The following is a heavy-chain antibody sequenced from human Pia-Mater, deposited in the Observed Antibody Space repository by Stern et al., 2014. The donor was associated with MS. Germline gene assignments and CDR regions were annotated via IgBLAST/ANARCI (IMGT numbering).Heavy chain of an antibody. CDR3: ASGTGSKRPAGNY. J-gene: IGHJ4*02. CDR2: INPSGDSA. CDR1: GYTFTSHY. V-gene: IGHV1-46*01. Sequence: VQLVESGAEVKKHGASVKVSCKASGYTFTSHYMHWVRQAPGQGLEWVGIINPSGDSASYAQKFQGRVTMTRDTSTSTLYMELSSLRSEDTAVYYCASGTGSKRPAGNYWGQGTLVTVSS. D-gene: IGHD3/OR15-3a*01.